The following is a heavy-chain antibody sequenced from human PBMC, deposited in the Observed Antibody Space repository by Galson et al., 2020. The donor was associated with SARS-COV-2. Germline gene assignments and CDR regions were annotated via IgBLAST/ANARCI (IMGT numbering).Heavy chain of an antibody. Sequence: SETLSLTCAVYGGSFRGYYWSWIRQPPGKGLEWIGYIYYSGSTYYNPSLKSRVTISVDTSKNQFSLKLSSVTAADTAVYYCARGRRRTTIFGVGGKPTPFDYWGQGTLVTVSS. V-gene: IGHV4-59*06. J-gene: IGHJ4*02. CDR3: ARGRRRTTIFGVGGKPTPFDY. CDR2: IYYSGST. D-gene: IGHD3-3*01. CDR1: GGSFRGYY.